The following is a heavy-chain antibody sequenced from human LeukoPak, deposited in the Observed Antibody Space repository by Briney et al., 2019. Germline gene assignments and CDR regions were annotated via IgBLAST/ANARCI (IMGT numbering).Heavy chain of an antibody. Sequence: GGSLRLSCAASGITFSRYWMTWVRQAPGKGPEWMATIKQDGSEKYYVDSVKGRFTISRDNTKNSLYLQVNTLRAEDTAVYYCARGGQSSSWFWIDWGQGTQVTVSS. CDR3: ARGGQSSSWFWID. V-gene: IGHV3-7*01. D-gene: IGHD6-19*01. CDR1: GITFSRYW. J-gene: IGHJ4*02. CDR2: IKQDGSEK.